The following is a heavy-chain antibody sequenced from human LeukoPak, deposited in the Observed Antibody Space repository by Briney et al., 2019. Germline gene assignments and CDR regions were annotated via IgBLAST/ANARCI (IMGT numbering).Heavy chain of an antibody. CDR3: ARDSERLLWFGESLTAYYYYYGMDV. J-gene: IGHJ6*04. V-gene: IGHV3-11*06. CDR1: GFTFSDYY. D-gene: IGHD3-10*01. Sequence: PGGSLTLFCAASGFTFSDYYMSWIRQAPGKGLEWVSYISSSSSYTNYADSVKGRFTISRDNAKNSLYLQMNSLRAEDTAVYYCARDSERLLWFGESLTAYYYYYGMDVWGKGTTVTVSS. CDR2: ISSSSSYT.